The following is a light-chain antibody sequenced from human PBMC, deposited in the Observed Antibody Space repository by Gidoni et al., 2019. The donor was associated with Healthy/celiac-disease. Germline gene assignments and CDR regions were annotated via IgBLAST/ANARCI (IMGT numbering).Light chain of an antibody. CDR2: GAS. CDR1: QSVSSSY. Sequence: EIVSTQSPGTLSLSPGERATLSCRASQSVSSSYLAWYQQKPGQAPRLLIYGASSRATGIPDRFSSSGSGTDFTLTISRLEPEDFAVYYCRQYDSSPITFGGGTKVEIK. CDR3: RQYDSSPIT. V-gene: IGKV3-20*01. J-gene: IGKJ4*01.